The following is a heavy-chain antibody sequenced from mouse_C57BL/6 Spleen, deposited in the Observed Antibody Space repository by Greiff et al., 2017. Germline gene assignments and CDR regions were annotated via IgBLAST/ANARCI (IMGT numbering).Heavy chain of an antibody. CDR3: AREDGSVDY. V-gene: IGHV1-55*01. J-gene: IGHJ2*01. D-gene: IGHD1-1*01. Sequence: VQLQQPGAELVKPGASVKMSCKASGYTFTSYWITWVKQRPGQGLEWIGDIYPGSGSTNYNEKFKSKATLTVDTASSTTYMQLSSLTTEDSAVYYCAREDGSVDYWGQCTTLTVSS. CDR2: IYPGSGST. CDR1: GYTFTSYW.